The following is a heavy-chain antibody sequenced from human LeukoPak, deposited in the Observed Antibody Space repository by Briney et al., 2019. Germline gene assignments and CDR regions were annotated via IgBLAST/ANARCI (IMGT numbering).Heavy chain of an antibody. CDR3: ARRDDWTPDPGPSGFDP. J-gene: IGHJ5*01. CDR2: IYHSGST. V-gene: IGHV4-38-2*02. CDR1: GYSINSGYF. D-gene: IGHD2-21*01. Sequence: PSETLSLTCTVSGYSINSGYFWGWIRQPPGKGLEWIGCIYHSGSTYYNPSLKSRVTISVDRSKNQFSLKLSSVTAADTAVHYCARRDDWTPDPGPSGFDPWGQGTLVTVSS.